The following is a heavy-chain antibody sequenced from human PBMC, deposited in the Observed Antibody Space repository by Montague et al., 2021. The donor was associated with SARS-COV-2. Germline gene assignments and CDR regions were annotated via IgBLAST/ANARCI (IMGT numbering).Heavy chain of an antibody. Sequence: PPLVKPTQTLTLTCTFSGFSLSTDGVGVGWIRQPPGKALEWLALIYWDDDKRYRPGLQSRLTITKGTSENQVVLTMTNMDPVDTATYYCAHRYYSGSGSSASDVFDYWGQGTLVTVSS. CDR1: GFSLSTDGVG. CDR3: AHRYYSGSGSSASDVFDY. D-gene: IGHD3-10*01. CDR2: IYWDDDK. V-gene: IGHV2-5*02. J-gene: IGHJ4*02.